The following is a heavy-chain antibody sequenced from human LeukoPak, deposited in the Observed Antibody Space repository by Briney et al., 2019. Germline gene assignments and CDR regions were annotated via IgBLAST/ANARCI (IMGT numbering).Heavy chain of an antibody. V-gene: IGHV4-39*07. CDR1: GGSISSSSYY. CDR3: ARARGRSTPNDAFDI. J-gene: IGHJ3*02. Sequence: SETLSLTCTVSGGSISSSSYYWGWIRQPPGKGLEWIGSIYYSGSTYYNPSLKSRVTMSVDTSKNQFSLKLSSVTAADTAVYYCARARGRSTPNDAFDIWGQGTMVTVSS. D-gene: IGHD2-15*01. CDR2: IYYSGST.